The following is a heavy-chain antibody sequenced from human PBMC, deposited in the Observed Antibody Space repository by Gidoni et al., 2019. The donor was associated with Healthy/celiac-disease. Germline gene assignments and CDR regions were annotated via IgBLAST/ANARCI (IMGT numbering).Heavy chain of an antibody. D-gene: IGHD3-3*01. CDR2: ISGSGGST. CDR1: GFTLRRPA. CDR3: AKSGFTIFGVVIPPGWFDP. V-gene: IGHV3-23*01. Sequence: EVQLLESGGGLVQPGGALRLPCAALGFTLRRPALSWVRQAPGTGLGWVSAISGSGGSTYYADSVKGRFTISRDNSNNTLYLQMSSLRAEDTAVYYCAKSGFTIFGVVIPPGWFDPWGQGTLVTVSS. J-gene: IGHJ5*02.